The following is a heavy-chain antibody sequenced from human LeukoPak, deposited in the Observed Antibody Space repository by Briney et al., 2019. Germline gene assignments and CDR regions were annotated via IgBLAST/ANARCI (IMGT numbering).Heavy chain of an antibody. Sequence: SETLSLTCTVSGGSISSGGYYWSWIRQHPGKGLGWIGYIYYSGTYYNPSLKSRVTISVDTSKNQFSLKLSSVTAADTAVYYCALRRDGYNSIDYWGQGTLVTVSS. D-gene: IGHD5-24*01. V-gene: IGHV4-31*03. CDR2: IYYSGT. CDR1: GGSISSGGYY. J-gene: IGHJ4*02. CDR3: ALRRDGYNSIDY.